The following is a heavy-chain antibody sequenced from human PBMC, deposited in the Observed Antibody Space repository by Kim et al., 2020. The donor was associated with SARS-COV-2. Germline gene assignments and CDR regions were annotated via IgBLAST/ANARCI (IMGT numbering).Heavy chain of an antibody. D-gene: IGHD1-7*01. CDR1: GFTFSSYS. Sequence: GGSLRLSCAASGFTFSSYSMNWVRQAPGKGLEWVSSISSSSSYIYYADSVKGRFTISRDNAKNSLYLQMNSLRAEDTAVYYCARDRGNWNYVTHYYYYGMDVWGQGTTVTVSS. CDR2: ISSSSSYI. V-gene: IGHV3-21*01. J-gene: IGHJ6*02. CDR3: ARDRGNWNYVTHYYYYGMDV.